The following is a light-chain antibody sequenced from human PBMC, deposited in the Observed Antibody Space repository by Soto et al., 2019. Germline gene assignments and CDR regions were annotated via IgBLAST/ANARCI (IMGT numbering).Light chain of an antibody. J-gene: IGKJ2*01. CDR3: QQYGRSPPFT. Sequence: EIVLTQSPGTLSLSPGERATLSCRASQSVSSTYIAWYQQNPGRAPRLLIYGASSRATGIPDRFSGSXSGXXXXXXXXRXXPEDFAVYFCQQYGRSPPFTFGQGTKVEIK. CDR1: QSVSSTY. V-gene: IGKV3-20*01. CDR2: GAS.